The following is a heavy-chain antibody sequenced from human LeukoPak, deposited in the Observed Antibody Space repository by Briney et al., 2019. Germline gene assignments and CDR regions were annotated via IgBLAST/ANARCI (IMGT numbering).Heavy chain of an antibody. V-gene: IGHV3-30*18. J-gene: IGHJ4*02. CDR3: AKSTTVTQRGYFDY. Sequence: GGSLTLSCAASGFTLSSYGMHWVRQAPAKGLEWVAIISYDGSNKYYADSVKGRFTISRYTSKNTLYLQMNSLRAEDTAVYYCAKSTTVTQRGYFDYWGQGTLVTVSS. D-gene: IGHD4-17*01. CDR1: GFTLSSYG. CDR2: ISYDGSNK.